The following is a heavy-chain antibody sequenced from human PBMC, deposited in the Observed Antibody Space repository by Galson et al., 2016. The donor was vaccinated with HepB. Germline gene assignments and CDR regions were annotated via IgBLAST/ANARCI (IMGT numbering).Heavy chain of an antibody. J-gene: IGHJ1*01. D-gene: IGHD3-22*01. V-gene: IGHV3-7*03. CDR3: ALDYQDSSGFVEYFQH. CDR1: GFTFGSVW. CDR2: IKPDGSER. Sequence: SLRLSCATSGFTFGSVWMSWVRQAPGKGLEWVANIKPDGSERYYVDSLKGRFTISRDNAKNSLYLQMNNLRAEDTAVYYCALDYQDSSGFVEYFQHWGQGTRVTVSS.